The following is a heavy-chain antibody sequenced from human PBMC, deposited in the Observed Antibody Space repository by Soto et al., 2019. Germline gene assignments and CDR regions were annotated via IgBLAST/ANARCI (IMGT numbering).Heavy chain of an antibody. CDR3: ARDLAKGGGSAGFDY. CDR2: INPKSGGT. V-gene: IGHV1-2*02. Sequence: QVQLVQSGAEVKKPGASVNVSCKASGYTFTVYYMHWVRQAPGQGREWMGWINPKSGGTMYPQKFQGGVTMTWDTSISTAYMALTRLRSDDTAVYYCARDLAKGGGSAGFDYWGQGTLVTVSS. J-gene: IGHJ4*02. CDR1: GYTFTVYY. D-gene: IGHD1-26*01.